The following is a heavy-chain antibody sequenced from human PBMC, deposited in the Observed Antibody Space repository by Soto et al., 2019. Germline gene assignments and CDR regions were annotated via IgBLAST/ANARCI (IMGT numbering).Heavy chain of an antibody. CDR2: IYYSGST. CDR1: SDSVSSSSYT. CDR3: ASPKIAFYNWFDP. D-gene: IGHD3-3*02. V-gene: IGHV4-39*01. Sequence: SETLSLTCTVSSDSVSSSSYTWGWIRQPPGKGLEWIGSIYYSGSTYSNPSLKSRVTISVDTSKNQFSLKLSSVTAADTAVYYCASPKIAFYNWFDPWGQGTLVTVSS. J-gene: IGHJ5*02.